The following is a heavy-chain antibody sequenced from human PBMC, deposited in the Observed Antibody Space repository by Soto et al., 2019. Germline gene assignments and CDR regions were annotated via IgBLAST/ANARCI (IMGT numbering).Heavy chain of an antibody. CDR3: ARSGDTAMVTGYFDY. D-gene: IGHD5-18*01. V-gene: IGHV1-69*06. Sequence: QVQLVQSGAEVKKPGSSVQVSCKASGGTFSSYAISWVRQAPGQGLEWLGGIIPIFGTANYAQKFQGRVTITADKSTSTAYMELSSLRSEDTAVYYCARSGDTAMVTGYFDYWGQGTLVTVSS. CDR1: GGTFSSYA. J-gene: IGHJ4*02. CDR2: IIPIFGTA.